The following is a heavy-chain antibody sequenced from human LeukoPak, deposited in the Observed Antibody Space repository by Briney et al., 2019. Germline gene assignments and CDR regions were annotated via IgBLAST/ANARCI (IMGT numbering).Heavy chain of an antibody. D-gene: IGHD3-22*01. CDR2: IYYSGST. Sequence: SSETLSLTCTVSGGSISSYYWSWIRQPPGKGLEWIGYIYYSGSTNYNPSLKSRVTISVDTSKNQFSLKLSSVTAADTAVYYCARGLGYYYDSSGYYTSYPWSDPWGQGTLVTVSS. CDR1: GGSISSYY. CDR3: ARGLGYYYDSSGYYTSYPWSDP. V-gene: IGHV4-59*01. J-gene: IGHJ5*02.